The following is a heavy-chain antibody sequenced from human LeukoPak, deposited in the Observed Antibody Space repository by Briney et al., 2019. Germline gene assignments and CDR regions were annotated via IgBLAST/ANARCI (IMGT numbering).Heavy chain of an antibody. J-gene: IGHJ4*02. Sequence: GASVKVSCKASGGTFSSYAISWVRQAPGQGLEWMGGIIPIFGTANYAQKFQGRVTITADESTSTAYMELRSLRSDDTAVYYCARAYSSGWYAGGYFDYWGQGTLVTASS. CDR2: IIPIFGTA. D-gene: IGHD6-19*01. V-gene: IGHV1-69*13. CDR1: GGTFSSYA. CDR3: ARAYSSGWYAGGYFDY.